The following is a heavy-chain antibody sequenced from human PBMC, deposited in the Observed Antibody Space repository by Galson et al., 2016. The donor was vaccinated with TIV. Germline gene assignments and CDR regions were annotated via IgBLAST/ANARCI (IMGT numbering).Heavy chain of an antibody. CDR1: GFTVSSNF. CDR2: ISINGGAS. V-gene: IGHV3-53*01. J-gene: IGHJ6*02. CDR3: ARVSGVVRGYGLDV. Sequence: SLRLSCAAPGFTVSSNFMTWVRQAPGRGLEWVSGISINGGASYYADSVKGRFTLSRDNSKNTVYLQISSLRVEDTAVYYCARVSGVVRGYGLDVWGQGTMVTVAS. D-gene: IGHD3-10*01.